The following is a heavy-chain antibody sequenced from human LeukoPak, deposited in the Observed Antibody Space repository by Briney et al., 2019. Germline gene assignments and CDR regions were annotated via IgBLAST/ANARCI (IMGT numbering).Heavy chain of an antibody. V-gene: IGHV3-48*03. Sequence: GGSLRLSCATSGFTFTTYEMNWIRQAPGKGLEWVSYITSSGDIKTYADPVKGRFTMSRDDAKNSVYLQMNSLRPEDTAVYYCARDIYGDEDFDYWGQGTLVSVSS. J-gene: IGHJ4*02. D-gene: IGHD3-10*01. CDR1: GFTFTTYE. CDR2: ITSSGDIK. CDR3: ARDIYGDEDFDY.